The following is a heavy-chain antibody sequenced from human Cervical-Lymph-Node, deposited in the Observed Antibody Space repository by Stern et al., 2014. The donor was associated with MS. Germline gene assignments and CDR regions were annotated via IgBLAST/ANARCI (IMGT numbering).Heavy chain of an antibody. CDR2: IWYDGTKK. Sequence: VQLVESGGGVVQPGRSLRLSCAASGFTFSDYGMHWVRQAPGKGLEWVAIIWYDGTKKYYADSVNGRFTISRDNSNNTLYLQMNSLRAEDTAVYYCARDASWIQLWSYFDYWGQGTLVTVSS. D-gene: IGHD5-18*01. CDR3: ARDASWIQLWSYFDY. J-gene: IGHJ4*02. V-gene: IGHV3-33*01. CDR1: GFTFSDYG.